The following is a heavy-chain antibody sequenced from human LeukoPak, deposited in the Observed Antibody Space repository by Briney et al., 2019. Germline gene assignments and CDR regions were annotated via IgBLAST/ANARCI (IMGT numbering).Heavy chain of an antibody. D-gene: IGHD2-2*01. V-gene: IGHV1-8*01. CDR2: MNPNSGNT. CDR3: ARGRELAPVVVPAATTDY. J-gene: IGHJ4*02. CDR1: GYTFTSYD. Sequence: ASVKVSCKASGYTFTSYDINWVRQATGQGLEWMGWMNPNSGNTGYAQKFQGRVTMTRNTSISTAYMELSSLRSEDTAVYYCARGRELAPVVVPAATTDYWGQGTLVTVSS.